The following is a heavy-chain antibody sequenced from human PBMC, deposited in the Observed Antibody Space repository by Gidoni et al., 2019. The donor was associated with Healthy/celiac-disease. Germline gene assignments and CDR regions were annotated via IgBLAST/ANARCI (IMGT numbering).Heavy chain of an antibody. J-gene: IGHJ6*02. CDR2: IYYSGST. CDR1: GGSISSYY. Sequence: QVQLQESGPGLVKPSETLSLTCTVSGGSISSYYWSWIRQPPGKGLEWIGYIYYSGSTNYNPSLKSRVTISVDTSKNQFSLKLSSVTAADTAVYYCARDHPAHGGMDVWGQGTTVTVSS. V-gene: IGHV4-59*01. CDR3: ARDHPAHGGMDV.